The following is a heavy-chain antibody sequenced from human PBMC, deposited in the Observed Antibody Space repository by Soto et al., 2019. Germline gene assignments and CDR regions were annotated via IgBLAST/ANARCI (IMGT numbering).Heavy chain of an antibody. CDR2: INPTSGAT. D-gene: IGHD4-17*01. Sequence: QVQLVQSGAEVKKPGASVKVSCKTSGYTFAAFFIHWIRQAPGQRLEWMGWINPTSGATVSAQKFQDRVTMTRDTSISTAYMELRGLKSDDTAVYYCTRDPDYGDYWGYFFDYWGQGTPVSVSS. CDR1: GYTFAAFF. J-gene: IGHJ4*02. V-gene: IGHV1-2*02. CDR3: TRDPDYGDYWGYFFDY.